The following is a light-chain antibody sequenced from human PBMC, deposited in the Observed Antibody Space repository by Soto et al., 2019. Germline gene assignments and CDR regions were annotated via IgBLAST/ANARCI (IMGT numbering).Light chain of an antibody. Sequence: SYELTQPPSVSVAPGKTASITCGGYNIGSKSVHWYQQKPGQAPVLVIYYDSDRPSGIPERFSGSNSGNTATLTISRVEAGDEADYYCQVWDSSSGVFGGGTKLTVL. CDR3: QVWDSSSGV. V-gene: IGLV3-21*04. CDR2: YDS. CDR1: NIGSKS. J-gene: IGLJ2*01.